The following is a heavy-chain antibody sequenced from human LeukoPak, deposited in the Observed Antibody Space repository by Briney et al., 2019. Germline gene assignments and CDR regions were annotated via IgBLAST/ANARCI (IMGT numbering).Heavy chain of an antibody. CDR1: GGSISNYY. J-gene: IGHJ4*02. V-gene: IGHV4-59*08. CDR3: ARHPRRSGSAPFDY. CDR2: IYYSGST. D-gene: IGHD3-10*01. Sequence: SETLSLTCTVSGGSISNYYWSWIRQPPGKGLEWIGFIYYSGSTNYNPSLKSRVTISVDTSKNQFSLKLSSVTAADTAVYYCARHPRRSGSAPFDYWGQGTLVTVSS.